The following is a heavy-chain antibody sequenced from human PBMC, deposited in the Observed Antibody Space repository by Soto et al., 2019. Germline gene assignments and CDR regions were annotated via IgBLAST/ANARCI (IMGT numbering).Heavy chain of an antibody. CDR1: GFTFSGYW. V-gene: IGHV3-7*01. Sequence: GGSLRLSCAASGFTFSGYWMTWVRLAPGKGLEWVANIKQDGSDKYYVDSVKGRFTISRDNAKNSLYLQMNSLRAEDAAVYYCARVASVTIFYYYYYMDVWGKGTTVTVSS. J-gene: IGHJ6*03. D-gene: IGHD4-17*01. CDR2: IKQDGSDK. CDR3: ARVASVTIFYYYYYMDV.